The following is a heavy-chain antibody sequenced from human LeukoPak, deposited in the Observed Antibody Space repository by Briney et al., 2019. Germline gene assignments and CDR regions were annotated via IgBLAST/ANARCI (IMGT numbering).Heavy chain of an antibody. CDR3: AGRGQFAVVRDAFDI. V-gene: IGHV3-7*01. Sequence: GGSLRLSCAASGFTFDDYTMHWVRQAPGKGLEWVANIKQAGSEKYYVDSVKGRFTISRDNAKNSLYLQMDSLRVEDTAVYYCAGRGQFAVVRDAFDIWGQGTMVTVSS. D-gene: IGHD3-3*01. CDR1: GFTFDDYT. CDR2: IKQAGSEK. J-gene: IGHJ3*02.